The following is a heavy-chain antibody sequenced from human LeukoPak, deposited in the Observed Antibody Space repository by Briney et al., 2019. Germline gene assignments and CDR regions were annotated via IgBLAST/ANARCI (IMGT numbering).Heavy chain of an antibody. J-gene: IGHJ4*02. CDR3: VSGYYDRSGYFVEY. D-gene: IGHD3-22*01. V-gene: IGHV4-4*07. CDR2: IYTSGST. CDR1: GGSISSYY. Sequence: PSETLSLTCTVSGGSISSYYWSWIRQPAGKGLEWIGRIYTSGSTNYNPSLKSRVTMSVDTSKDHFSLRPSSVTAADTAVYYCVSGYYDRSGYFVEYWGQGTLGTVSS.